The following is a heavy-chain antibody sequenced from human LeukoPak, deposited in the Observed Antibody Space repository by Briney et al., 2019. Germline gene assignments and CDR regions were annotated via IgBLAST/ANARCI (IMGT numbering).Heavy chain of an antibody. CDR3: ATPYYYGSGSYDY. Sequence: KPSETLSLTCTVSGGSISSSSYYWGWIRQPPGKGLEWIGSIYYSGSTYYNPSLKSRVTISVDTSKNQFSLKLSSVTAADTAVYYCATPYYYGSGSYDYWGQGTLVTVSS. CDR1: GGSISSSSYY. D-gene: IGHD3-10*01. V-gene: IGHV4-39*01. CDR2: IYYSGST. J-gene: IGHJ4*02.